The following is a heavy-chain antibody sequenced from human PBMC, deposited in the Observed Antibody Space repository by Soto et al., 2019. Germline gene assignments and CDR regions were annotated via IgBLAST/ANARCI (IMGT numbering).Heavy chain of an antibody. V-gene: IGHV4-61*01. CDR1: GGSVSSGSYY. J-gene: IGHJ5*02. CDR2: IYYSGST. CDR3: ARDRGYCSSTSCPNWFDP. D-gene: IGHD2-2*01. Sequence: SETLSLTCTVSGGSVSSGSYYWSWIRQPPGKGLEWIGYIYYSGSTNYNPSLKSRVTISVDTSKNQFSLKLSSVTAADTAVYYCARDRGYCSSTSCPNWFDPWGQGTLVTVS.